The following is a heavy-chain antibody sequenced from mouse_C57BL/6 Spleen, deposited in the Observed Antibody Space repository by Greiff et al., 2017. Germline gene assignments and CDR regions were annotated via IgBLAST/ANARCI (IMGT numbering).Heavy chain of an antibody. CDR1: GFSFNTYA. V-gene: IGHV10-1*01. CDR2: IRSKSNNYAT. Sequence: EVQGVESGGGLVQPKGSLKLSCAASGFSFNTYAMNWVRQAPGKGLEWVARIRSKSNNYATYYADSVKDRFTISRDDSESMLYLQMNNLKTEDTAKYCCGRHGGGSSLWYFDVWGTGTTVTVSS. D-gene: IGHD1-1*01. CDR3: GRHGGGSSLWYFDV. J-gene: IGHJ1*03.